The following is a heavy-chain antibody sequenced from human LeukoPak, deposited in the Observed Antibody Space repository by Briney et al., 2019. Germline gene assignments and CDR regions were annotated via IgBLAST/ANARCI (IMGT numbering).Heavy chain of an antibody. CDR3: ARSGYYYDSSGSSS. CDR2: ISGVGST. CDR1: GFTVSSNY. Sequence: PGGSLRLSCAASGFTVSSNYMSWVRQAPGKGLEWVSSISGVGSTSYADSVKGRFTISMDNSRSTLYLQMDSLRPDDTAMYYCARSGYYYDSSGSSSWGQGTLVTVSS. V-gene: IGHV3-66*01. D-gene: IGHD3-22*01. J-gene: IGHJ5*02.